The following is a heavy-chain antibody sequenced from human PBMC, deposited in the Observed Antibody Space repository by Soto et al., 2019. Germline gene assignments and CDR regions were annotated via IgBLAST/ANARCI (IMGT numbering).Heavy chain of an antibody. D-gene: IGHD2-2*01. Sequence: EVQLLESGGGLVQPGGSLRLSCAASGFTFSSYAMSWVRQAPGKGLEWVSTMSGSGGYTYYADSVEGRFAISRDNSKNTRYLQMAALRGEDTAVYYCATFRFCTSTSCYGREGGFWGQGTLVTVSS. CDR1: GFTFSSYA. J-gene: IGHJ4*02. CDR2: MSGSGGYT. CDR3: ATFRFCTSTSCYGREGGF. V-gene: IGHV3-23*01.